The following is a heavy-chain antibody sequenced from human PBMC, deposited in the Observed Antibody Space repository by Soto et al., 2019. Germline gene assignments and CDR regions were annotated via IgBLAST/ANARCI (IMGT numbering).Heavy chain of an antibody. Sequence: SETLSLTCAVSGGSISSSNWWSWVRQPPGKGLEWIGEIYHSGSTNYNPSLKIRVTISVDKSKNQFSLKLSSVTAADTAVYYCATGYVYYDFWRGANDPYYFDYWGQGTLVTVS. CDR2: IYHSGST. CDR3: ATGYVYYDFWRGANDPYYFDY. CDR1: GGSISSSNW. V-gene: IGHV4-4*02. J-gene: IGHJ4*02. D-gene: IGHD3-3*01.